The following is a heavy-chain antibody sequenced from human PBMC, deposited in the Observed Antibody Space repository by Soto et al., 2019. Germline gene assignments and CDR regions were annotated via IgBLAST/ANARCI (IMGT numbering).Heavy chain of an antibody. CDR1: GFTFSSYA. CDR3: AKDRVLLGWFDP. CDR2: IGGSGGST. J-gene: IGHJ5*02. Sequence: GGSLRLSCAASGFTFSSYAMSWVRQAPGKGLEWVSAIGGSGGSTYYADSVKGRFTISRDNSKNTLYLQMNSLRAEDTAVYYCAKDRVLLGWFDPWGQGTLVTVSS. V-gene: IGHV3-23*01. D-gene: IGHD2-15*01.